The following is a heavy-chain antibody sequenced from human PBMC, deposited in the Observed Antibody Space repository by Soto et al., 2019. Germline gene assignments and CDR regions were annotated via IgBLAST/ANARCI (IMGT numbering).Heavy chain of an antibody. CDR2: IYPGDSDT. D-gene: IGHD1-7*01. V-gene: IGHV5-51*01. Sequence: ESLKISCKGSGYSFTSYWIGWVRQMPGKGLEWMGIIYPGDSDTRYSPSFQGQVTISADKSISTAYLQWSSLKASDTAMYYCARQTGTTHYCYRLDFWGRGTTVIVSS. CDR1: GYSFTSYW. J-gene: IGHJ6*02. CDR3: ARQTGTTHYCYRLDF.